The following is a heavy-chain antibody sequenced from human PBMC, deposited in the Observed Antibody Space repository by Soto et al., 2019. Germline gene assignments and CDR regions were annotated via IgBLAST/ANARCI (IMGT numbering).Heavy chain of an antibody. J-gene: IGHJ3*01. CDR3: ANLADYVART. CDR1: GGTFSSYA. D-gene: IGHD4-17*01. CDR2: ITPIFGTA. V-gene: IGHV1-69*06. Sequence: ASVKVSGKASGGTFSSYAISWVRQAPGQGLEWMGGITPIFGTANYAQKFQGRVTITADKSTSTAYMELSSLRSEDTAVYYCANLADYVARTWGQGTMVTVSS.